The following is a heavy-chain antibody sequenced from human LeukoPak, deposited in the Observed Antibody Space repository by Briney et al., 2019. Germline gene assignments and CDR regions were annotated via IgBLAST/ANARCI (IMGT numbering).Heavy chain of an antibody. Sequence: SGGSLRLSCAASGFTFSSYAMSWVRQAPGKGLEWVSAISGSGGSTYYADSVKGRFTISRDNSKNTLYLQMNSPRAEDTAVYYCAKAGGLRPPTYYFDYWGQGTLVTVSS. CDR2: ISGSGGST. J-gene: IGHJ4*02. V-gene: IGHV3-23*01. CDR1: GFTFSSYA. D-gene: IGHD5-12*01. CDR3: AKAGGLRPPTYYFDY.